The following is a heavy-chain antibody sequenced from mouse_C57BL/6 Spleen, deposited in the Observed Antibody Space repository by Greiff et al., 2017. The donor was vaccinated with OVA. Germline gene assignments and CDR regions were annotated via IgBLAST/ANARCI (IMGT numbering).Heavy chain of an antibody. CDR3: ARDLYYSNSAMDY. J-gene: IGHJ4*01. CDR2: IDPSDSYT. V-gene: IGHV1-59*01. D-gene: IGHD2-5*01. Sequence: QVQLKQPGAELVRPGTSVKLSCKASGYTFTSYWMHWVKQRPGQGLEWIGVIDPSDSYTNYNQKFKGKATLTVDTSSSTAYMQLSSLTSEDSAVYYCARDLYYSNSAMDYWGQGTSVTVSS. CDR1: GYTFTSYW.